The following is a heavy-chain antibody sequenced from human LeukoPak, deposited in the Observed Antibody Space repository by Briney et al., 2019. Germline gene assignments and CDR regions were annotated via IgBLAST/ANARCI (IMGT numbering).Heavy chain of an antibody. J-gene: IGHJ5*02. CDR2: IYYSGST. CDR3: ARDSVSSWYGVWFDP. D-gene: IGHD6-13*01. CDR1: GGSISSSSYY. V-gene: IGHV4-39*07. Sequence: SETLSLTCTVSGGSISSSSYYWGWIRQPPGKGLEWIGSIYYSGSTYYNPSLKSRFTISVDTSKNQFSLKLSSVTAADTAVYYCARDSVSSWYGVWFDPWGQGTLVTVSS.